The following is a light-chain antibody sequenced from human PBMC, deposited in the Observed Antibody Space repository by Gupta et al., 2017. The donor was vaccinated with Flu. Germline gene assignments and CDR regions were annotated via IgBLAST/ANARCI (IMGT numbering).Light chain of an antibody. Sequence: DLQLTTSPSFLSASVGDRVTITCRASQGISSYLAWYQQKPGKAPKLLIYAASTLQSGVPSRFSGSGSGTEFTLTISSLQPEDFATYYCQQLNSYPPYTFGQGTKLEIK. CDR3: QQLNSYPPYT. V-gene: IGKV1-9*01. CDR2: AAS. J-gene: IGKJ2*01. CDR1: QGISSY.